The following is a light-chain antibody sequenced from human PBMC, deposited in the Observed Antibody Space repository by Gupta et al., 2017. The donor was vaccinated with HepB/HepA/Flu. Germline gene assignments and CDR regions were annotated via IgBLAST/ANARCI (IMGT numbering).Light chain of an antibody. CDR3: QQYSSYWT. CDR2: KAS. CDR1: QTISTW. V-gene: IGKV1-5*03. Sequence: DIQMTQSPSTLSASVGDRVTITCRASQTISTWLAWYQQKPGKAPKLLIYKASNLENGVPSRFSGSVSGTEFTLTISSLHPDDFATYYCQQYSSYWTFGQGTKVEIK. J-gene: IGKJ1*01.